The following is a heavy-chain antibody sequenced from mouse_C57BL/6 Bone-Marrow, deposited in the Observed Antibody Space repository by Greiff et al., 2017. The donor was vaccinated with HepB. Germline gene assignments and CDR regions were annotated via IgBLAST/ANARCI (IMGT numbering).Heavy chain of an antibody. V-gene: IGHV7-3*01. CDR3: ARYITGDFDY. CDR2: IRNKANGYTT. CDR1: GFTFTDYY. J-gene: IGHJ2*01. Sequence: DVQLQESGGGLVQPGGSLSLSCAASGFTFTDYYMSWVRQPPGKALEWLGFIRNKANGYTTEYSASVKGRFTISRDNSQSILYLQMNALRAEDSATDYCARYITGDFDYWGQGTTLTVSS. D-gene: IGHD4-1*01.